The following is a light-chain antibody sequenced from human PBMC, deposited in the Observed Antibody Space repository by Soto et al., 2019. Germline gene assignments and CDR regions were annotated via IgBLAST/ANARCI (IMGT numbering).Light chain of an antibody. CDR2: DAS. J-gene: IGKJ1*01. V-gene: IGKV3-11*01. Sequence: EIVLTQSPATLSLSPGERATLSCRASQSVSTYVGWYQQKPGQAPRLLLYDASNRATGIPGRFSGSGSGTDVTLTMSSLEPEDFAGYYCQHRRNWPWTGGEGTKVEVE. CDR3: QHRRNWPWT. CDR1: QSVSTY.